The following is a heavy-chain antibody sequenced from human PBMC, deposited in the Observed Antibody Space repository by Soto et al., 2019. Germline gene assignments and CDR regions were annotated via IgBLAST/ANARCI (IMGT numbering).Heavy chain of an antibody. J-gene: IGHJ4*02. CDR2: INWDGSST. CDR3: AKDDGTATQLFDY. D-gene: IGHD2-21*02. Sequence: EVQLVASGGAVVQPGGSLRLSCAASGFTFDDFLMHWVRQPPGEGLEWVSLINWDGSSTSYADSVKGRFTISRDNSKDSLYLQMDSLGTEDTAFYYCAKDDGTATQLFDYWGQGSLVTVSS. CDR1: GFTFDDFL. V-gene: IGHV3-43*01.